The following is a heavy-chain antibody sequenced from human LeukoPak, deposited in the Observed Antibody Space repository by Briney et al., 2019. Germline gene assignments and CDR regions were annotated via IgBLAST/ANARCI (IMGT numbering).Heavy chain of an antibody. V-gene: IGHV3-33*01. CDR3: ARDFDNYYDSSGYWGSFDY. Sequence: TGGSLRLSCAASVFTFSSYGMHWVRQAPGKGLEWVAVIWYDGSNKYYADSVKGRFTISRDNSKNTLYLQMNSLRAEDTAVYYCARDFDNYYDSSGYWGSFDYWGQGTLVTVSS. J-gene: IGHJ4*02. CDR1: VFTFSSYG. D-gene: IGHD3-22*01. CDR2: IWYDGSNK.